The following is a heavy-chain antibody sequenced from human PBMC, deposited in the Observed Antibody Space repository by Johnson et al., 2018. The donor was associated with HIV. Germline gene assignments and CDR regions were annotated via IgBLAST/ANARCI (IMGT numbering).Heavy chain of an antibody. CDR3: ARGGIIHDAFDI. Sequence: QVQLVESGGGLVQPGRSLRLSCAASGFTFSSYGMHWVRQAPGKGLEWVAVISYDGSNKYYADSVKGRFTISRDNSKNTLYLQMNSLRAEDTAVYYCARGGIIHDAFDIWGQGTMVTVSS. CDR1: GFTFSSYG. V-gene: IGHV3-30*03. CDR2: ISYDGSNK. J-gene: IGHJ3*02. D-gene: IGHD1-1*01.